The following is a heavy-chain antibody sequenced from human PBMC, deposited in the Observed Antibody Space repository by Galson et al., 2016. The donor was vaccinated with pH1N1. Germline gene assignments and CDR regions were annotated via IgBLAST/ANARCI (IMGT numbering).Heavy chain of an antibody. D-gene: IGHD3-3*01. CDR3: VRDDYESWSGYDAFDI. CDR1: TFSFSRHG. V-gene: IGHV3-48*04. J-gene: IGHJ3*02. Sequence: LRLSCAASTFSFSRHGMNWVRQAPGKGLEWISYISSSSTRVFYADSVKGRFTISRDNVKNSVYLQMKTLRAEDTAVYYCVRDDYESWSGYDAFDIWGPGTMVIVSS. CDR2: ISSSSTRV.